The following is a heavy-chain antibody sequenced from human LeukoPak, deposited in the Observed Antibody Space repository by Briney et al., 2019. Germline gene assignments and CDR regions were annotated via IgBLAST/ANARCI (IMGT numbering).Heavy chain of an antibody. Sequence: SETLSLTCAVYGGSFSGYYWSWIRQPPGKGLEWIGEINHSGSTNYNPSLKSRVTISVDTSKNQFSLKLSSVTAADTAVYYCAREGVYCSGGSCYSTAFDIRGQGTMGTVSA. CDR1: GGSFSGYY. D-gene: IGHD2-15*01. CDR2: INHSGST. CDR3: AREGVYCSGGSCYSTAFDI. V-gene: IGHV4-34*01. J-gene: IGHJ3*02.